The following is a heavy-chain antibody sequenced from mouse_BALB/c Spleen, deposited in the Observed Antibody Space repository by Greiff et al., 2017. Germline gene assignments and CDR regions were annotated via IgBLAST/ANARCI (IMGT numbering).Heavy chain of an antibody. V-gene: IGHV6-6*02. J-gene: IGHJ4*01. Sequence: EVKLMESGGGLVQPGGSLKLSCVASGFTFRNYWMNWVRQPPEKGLEWVAEIRLKSNNYATHDAESVKGRFTISRDDTKSSVYLQMNNLSAEDTGIYYCTSRCGSILYAMDCWGQGSSVTVSS. CDR3: TSRCGSILYAMDC. D-gene: IGHD1-1*01. CDR1: GFTFRNYW. CDR2: IRLKSNNYAT.